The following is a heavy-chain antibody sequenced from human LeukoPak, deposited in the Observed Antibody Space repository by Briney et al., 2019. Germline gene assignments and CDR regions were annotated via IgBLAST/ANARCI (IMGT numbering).Heavy chain of an antibody. CDR3: ARALRDVWFDP. J-gene: IGHJ5*02. Sequence: SETLSLTCTVFGGSISSYYWSWIRQPPGKGLEWIGYIYYSGSTNYNPSLKSRVTISVDTSKNQFSLKLRSVTAADTAVYYCARALRDVWFDPWGQGTLVTVSS. CDR1: GGSISSYY. CDR2: IYYSGST. V-gene: IGHV4-59*01.